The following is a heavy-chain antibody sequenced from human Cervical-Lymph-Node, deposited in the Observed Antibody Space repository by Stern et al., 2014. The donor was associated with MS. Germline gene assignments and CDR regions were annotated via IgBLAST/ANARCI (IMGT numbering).Heavy chain of an antibody. CDR3: ARHTPWSGWTSSFDH. Sequence: QVQLQESGPGLVKPSETLPLTCSVSGGSISTRSNYWGWIRQSPGKGLEWIGSVSQSGNSYYNPSLQRRVIISADTSKNQFSLRLSSVTAADTAAYYCARHTPWSGWTSSFDHWGRGTLVTVSS. D-gene: IGHD3-3*01. J-gene: IGHJ4*02. V-gene: IGHV4-39*01. CDR1: GGSISTRSNY. CDR2: VSQSGNS.